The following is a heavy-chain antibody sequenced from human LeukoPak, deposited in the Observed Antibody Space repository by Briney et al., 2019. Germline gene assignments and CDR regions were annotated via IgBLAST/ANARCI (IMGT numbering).Heavy chain of an antibody. V-gene: IGHV4-59*11. CDR1: GGSISSHY. CDR3: ARVEDSSGYGFDP. D-gene: IGHD3-22*01. Sequence: PSETLSLTCTDSGGSISSHYSSWIRQPPGKGLEWIGYIYYSGSTNYNPSLKSRVTISVDTSKNQFSLKLSSVTAADTAVYYCARVEDSSGYGFDPWGQGTLVTVSS. J-gene: IGHJ5*02. CDR2: IYYSGST.